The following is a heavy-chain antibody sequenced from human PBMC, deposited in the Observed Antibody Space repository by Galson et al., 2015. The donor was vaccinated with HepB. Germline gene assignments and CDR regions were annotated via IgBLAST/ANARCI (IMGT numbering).Heavy chain of an antibody. Sequence: SVKVSCKASGGTFSSYAISWVRQAPGQGLEWMGEIIPIFATATYAQKFRGRVTITADKSTSTAYMELSSLRSEDTAVYYCARSSDLTTLYYYYYMDVWGKGTTVTVSS. CDR1: GGTFSSYA. J-gene: IGHJ6*03. CDR2: IIPIFATA. V-gene: IGHV1-69*06. CDR3: ARSSDLTTLYYYYYMDV. D-gene: IGHD1-1*01.